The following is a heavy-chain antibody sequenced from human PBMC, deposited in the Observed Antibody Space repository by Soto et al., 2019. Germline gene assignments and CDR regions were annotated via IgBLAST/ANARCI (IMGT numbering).Heavy chain of an antibody. CDR1: GFTFDDYA. D-gene: IGHD6-19*01. CDR3: AKENDHYSGWSEYCLDY. J-gene: IGHJ4*02. CDR2: INWNSVNI. V-gene: IGHV3-9*01. Sequence: GGSLRLSCAASGFTFDDYAMQWVRQAPGKGLEWVSGINWNSVNIGYADSVKGRFTISRDNVKNSLYLQMNSLRAEDTALYYCAKENDHYSGWSEYCLDYWGKETPVIVSS.